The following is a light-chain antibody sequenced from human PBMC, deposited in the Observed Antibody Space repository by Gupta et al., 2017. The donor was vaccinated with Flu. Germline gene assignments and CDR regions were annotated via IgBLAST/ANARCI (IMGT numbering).Light chain of an antibody. CDR2: AAA. CDR3: LQHYSNPLT. V-gene: IGKV1-17*01. CDR1: QGIRND. Sequence: PSSLSASVGARVTIRCRESQGIRNDVGWYKEKIGKATRPLIYAAASLQSGVPSRFSGGGSGTEFTLTISSMQTEDFATYYCLQHYSNPLTFGQGTRLEI. J-gene: IGKJ5*01.